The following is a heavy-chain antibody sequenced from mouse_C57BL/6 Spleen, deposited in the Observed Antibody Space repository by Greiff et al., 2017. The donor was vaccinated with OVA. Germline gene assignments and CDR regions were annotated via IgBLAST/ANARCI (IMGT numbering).Heavy chain of an antibody. Sequence: EVKLVESGGGLVQPKGSLKLSCAASGFSFNTYAMNWVRQAPGKGLEWVARIRSKSNNYATYYADSVKDRFTISRDDSESMLYLQMNNLKTEDTAMYYCVRGASYFDYWGQGTTLTVSS. V-gene: IGHV10-1*01. CDR1: GFSFNTYA. D-gene: IGHD6-1*01. J-gene: IGHJ2*01. CDR3: VRGASYFDY. CDR2: IRSKSNNYAT.